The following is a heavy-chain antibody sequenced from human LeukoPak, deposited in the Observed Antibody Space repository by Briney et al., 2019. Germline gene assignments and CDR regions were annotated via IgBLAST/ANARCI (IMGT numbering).Heavy chain of an antibody. CDR1: GFTFSSYE. CDR2: IKQDGSEK. CDR3: ARDQVWWELLDASDI. Sequence: GGSLRLSCAASGFTFSSYEMNWVRQAPGKGLEWVANIKQDGSEKCYVDSVKGRFTISRDNAKNSLYLQMNSLRAEDTAVYYCARDQVWWELLDASDIWGQGTMVTVSS. D-gene: IGHD1-26*01. V-gene: IGHV3-7*01. J-gene: IGHJ3*02.